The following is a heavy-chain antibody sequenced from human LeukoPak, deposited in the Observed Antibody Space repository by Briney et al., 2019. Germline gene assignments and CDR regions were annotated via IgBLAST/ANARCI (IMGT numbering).Heavy chain of an antibody. J-gene: IGHJ4*02. V-gene: IGHV4-34*01. CDR1: GGSFSGYY. Sequence: SETLSLTRAVYGGSFSGYYWSWIRQPPGKGLEWIGEINHSGSTNYNPSLKSRVTISVDTSKNQFSLKLSSVTAADTAVYYCAGGFYYGSGSSFDYWGQGTLVTVSS. CDR2: INHSGST. D-gene: IGHD3-10*01. CDR3: AGGFYYGSGSSFDY.